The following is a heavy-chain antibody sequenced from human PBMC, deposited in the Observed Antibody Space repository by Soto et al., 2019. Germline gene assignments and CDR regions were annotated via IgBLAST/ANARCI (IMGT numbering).Heavy chain of an antibody. CDR1: GFTFSSYG. CDR3: ARDSYYYDSSGYYYPADY. J-gene: IGHJ4*02. Sequence: CAASGFTFSSYGMHWVRQAPGKGLEWVAVIWYDGSNKYYADSVKGRFTISRDNSKNTLYLQMNSLRAEDTAVYYCARDSYYYDSSGYYYPADYWGQGTLVTVSS. V-gene: IGHV3-33*01. D-gene: IGHD3-22*01. CDR2: IWYDGSNK.